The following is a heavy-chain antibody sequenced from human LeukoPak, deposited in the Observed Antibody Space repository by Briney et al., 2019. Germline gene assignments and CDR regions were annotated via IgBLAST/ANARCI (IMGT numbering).Heavy chain of an antibody. CDR2: IKSEGDGGTT. Sequence: PGGSLRLSCEASGFTFSEAWMNWVRQAPGKGLEWVGRIKSEGDGGTTDFAAPAKGRFSISRDDSRNMVFLLMNGLTTNDTGIYYCTTFLHWGPGALVAVSS. J-gene: IGHJ4*02. CDR3: TTFLH. D-gene: IGHD2/OR15-2a*01. CDR1: GFTFSEAW. V-gene: IGHV3-15*01.